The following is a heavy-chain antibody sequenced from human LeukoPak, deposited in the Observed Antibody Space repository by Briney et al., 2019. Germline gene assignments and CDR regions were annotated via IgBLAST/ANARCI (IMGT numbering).Heavy chain of an antibody. CDR1: GGSISSYY. J-gene: IGHJ4*02. CDR3: ARLDSGSYSVGY. CDR2: IYYSGST. Sequence: PSETLSLTCTVSGGSISSYYWSWIRQPPGKGLEWIGYIYYSGSTNYDPSLKSRVTISVDTSKNQFSLKLSSVTAADTAVYYCARLDSGSYSVGYWGQGTLVTVSS. D-gene: IGHD1-26*01. V-gene: IGHV4-59*01.